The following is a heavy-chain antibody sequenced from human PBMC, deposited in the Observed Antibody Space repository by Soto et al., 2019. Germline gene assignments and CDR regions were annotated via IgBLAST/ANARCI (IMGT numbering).Heavy chain of an antibody. D-gene: IGHD3-10*01. V-gene: IGHV1-8*01. CDR1: GYTFTSYD. J-gene: IGHJ6*02. CDR2: MNPNSGNT. Sequence: GASVKVSCKASGYTFTSYDINWVRQATGQVLEWMGWMNPNSGNTGYAQKFQGRVTMTRNTSISTAYMELSSLRSEDTAVYYCALRGYYGSGSYYYYYYGMDVWGQGTTVTVSS. CDR3: ALRGYYGSGSYYYYYYGMDV.